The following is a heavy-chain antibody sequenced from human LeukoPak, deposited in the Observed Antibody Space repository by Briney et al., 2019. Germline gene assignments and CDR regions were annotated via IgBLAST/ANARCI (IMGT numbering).Heavy chain of an antibody. V-gene: IGHV3-23*01. J-gene: IGHJ4*02. CDR3: ALRLLGEYDYFDY. D-gene: IGHD1-26*01. Sequence: GGSLRLSCAASGFTFSSYAMSWVRQAPGKGLEWVSAISGSGGSTYYADSVKGRFTISRDNSKNTLYLQMNSLRAEDTAVYYCALRLLGEYDYFDYWGQGTLVTVSS. CDR2: ISGSGGST. CDR1: GFTFSSYA.